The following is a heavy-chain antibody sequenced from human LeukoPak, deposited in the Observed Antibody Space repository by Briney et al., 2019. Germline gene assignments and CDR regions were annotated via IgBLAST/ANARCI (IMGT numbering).Heavy chain of an antibody. CDR1: GFTFSSYA. V-gene: IGHV3-23*01. D-gene: IGHD2-2*01. J-gene: IGHJ4*02. CDR2: ISGSGGST. CDR3: VYCSSNSCSRLFDY. Sequence: GGSLRLSCAASGFTFSSYAMSWVRQAPGKGLEWVSAISGSGGSTYYADSVKGRFTISRDNSKNTLYLQMNSLRAEDTAVYYCVYCSSNSCSRLFDYWGQGTLVTVSS.